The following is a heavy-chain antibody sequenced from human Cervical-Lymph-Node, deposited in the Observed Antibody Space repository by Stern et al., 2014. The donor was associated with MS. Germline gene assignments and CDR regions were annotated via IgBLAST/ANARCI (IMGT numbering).Heavy chain of an antibody. CDR2: ISGSGANT. CDR1: GFTFASCA. Sequence: EVQLVGSGGGLVQPGGSLRLSCATSGFTFASCAMNWVRQAPGKGLEWVSTISGSGANTYYADSVKGRFTISRDNSKNTLYLQMNSLRVDDTAVYYCAKDSVGYNRPIDYWGQGTLVTVSS. CDR3: AKDSVGYNRPIDY. D-gene: IGHD5-24*01. V-gene: IGHV3-23*04. J-gene: IGHJ4*02.